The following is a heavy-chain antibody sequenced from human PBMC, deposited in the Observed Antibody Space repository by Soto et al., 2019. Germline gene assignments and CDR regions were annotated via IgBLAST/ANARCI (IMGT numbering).Heavy chain of an antibody. D-gene: IGHD4-17*01. Sequence: SETLSLTCTVSGGPVSSGSYYWSWIRQPPGKGLEWIGYIYYSGSTNYNPSLKSRVTISVDTSKNQFSLKLSSVTAADTAVYYCARGLYGDYLYDYWGQGTLVTVSS. J-gene: IGHJ4*02. CDR3: ARGLYGDYLYDY. CDR1: GGPVSSGSYY. V-gene: IGHV4-61*01. CDR2: IYYSGST.